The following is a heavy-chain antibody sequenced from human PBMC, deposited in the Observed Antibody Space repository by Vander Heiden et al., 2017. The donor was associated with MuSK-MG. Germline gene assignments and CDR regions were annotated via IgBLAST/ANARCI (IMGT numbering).Heavy chain of an antibody. V-gene: IGHV1-69*01. J-gene: IGHJ6*02. CDR2: IIPIFGTA. Sequence: QVQLVQSGAEVKKPGSSVKVSCKASGGTFSSDAISWVRQAPGQGLEWMGGIIPIFGTANYAQKFQGRVTITADESTSTAYMELSSLRSEDTAVYYCARTYYDILTGTGSYYYGMDVWGQGTTVTVSS. CDR3: ARTYYDILTGTGSYYYGMDV. D-gene: IGHD3-9*01. CDR1: GGTFSSDA.